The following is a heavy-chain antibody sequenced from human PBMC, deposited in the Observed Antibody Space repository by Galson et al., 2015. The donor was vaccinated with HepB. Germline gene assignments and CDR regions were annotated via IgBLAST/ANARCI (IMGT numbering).Heavy chain of an antibody. CDR1: GFTFSSYA. J-gene: IGHJ4*02. CDR2: ISYDGSNK. D-gene: IGHD4-17*01. CDR3: ARDGGTVTTSVIDY. V-gene: IGHV3-30*04. Sequence: YLRLSCAASGFTFSSYAMHWVRQAPGKGLEWVAVISYDGSNKYYADSVKGRFTISRDNSKNTLYRQMNSLRAEDTAVYYCARDGGTVTTSVIDYWGQGTLVTVS.